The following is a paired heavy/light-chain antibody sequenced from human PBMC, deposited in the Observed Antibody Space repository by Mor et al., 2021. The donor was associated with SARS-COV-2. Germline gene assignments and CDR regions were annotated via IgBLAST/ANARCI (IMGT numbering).Light chain of an antibody. CDR1: QDIGNR. J-gene: IGKJ2*02. CDR2: DAS. Sequence: DIQMTQSPSSLSASVGDRVTITCQASQDIGNRLSWHQQKPGKAPKLLIYDASNLERGVPSRFSGSGSGTHFSFTISSLQPEDIGTYYCQQYDNLPPWTFGQGTKLEIK. CDR3: QQYDNLPPWT. V-gene: IGKV1-33*01.
Heavy chain of an antibody. J-gene: IGHJ4*02. D-gene: IGHD7-27*01. CDR1: EFTFSNYW. Sequence: EVQLVESGGGLVQPGGSLRLSCVTSEFTFSNYWMNWVRQAPGKGLEWVANIKKDGTEKFYVDSVKGRFTVSRDNAKNSLYLEMNSLRAEDTAVYYCYTGHWGHWGQGTLVTVSS. CDR3: YTGHWGH. CDR2: IKKDGTEK. V-gene: IGHV3-7*01.